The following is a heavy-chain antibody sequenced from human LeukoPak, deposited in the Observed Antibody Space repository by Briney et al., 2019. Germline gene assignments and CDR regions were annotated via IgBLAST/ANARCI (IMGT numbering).Heavy chain of an antibody. J-gene: IGHJ4*02. CDR1: GGSFSGYY. Sequence: SETLSLTCAVYGGSFSGYYWSWIRQPPGKGLEWIGEINHSGSTNYNPSLKSRVTISVDTSKNQFSLKLSSVTAADTAVYYCARGVEGWLQFYVDYWGQGTLVTVSS. CDR2: INHSGST. D-gene: IGHD5-12*01. CDR3: ARGVEGWLQFYVDY. V-gene: IGHV4-34*01.